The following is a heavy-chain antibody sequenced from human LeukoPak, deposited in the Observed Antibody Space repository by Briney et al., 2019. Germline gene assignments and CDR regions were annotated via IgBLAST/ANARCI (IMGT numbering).Heavy chain of an antibody. CDR3: SWGGSGKNWFDP. V-gene: IGHV1-18*01. D-gene: IGHD3-10*01. J-gene: IGHJ5*02. Sequence: ASVKVSFKASGYTFTSYGISWVRQAPGQGLEWMGWISAYNGNTNYAQKLQGRVTMTTDTSTSIAYMEPRILRSEDTAVYYCSWGGSGKNWFDPWGQGALVTVSS. CDR2: ISAYNGNT. CDR1: GYTFTSYG.